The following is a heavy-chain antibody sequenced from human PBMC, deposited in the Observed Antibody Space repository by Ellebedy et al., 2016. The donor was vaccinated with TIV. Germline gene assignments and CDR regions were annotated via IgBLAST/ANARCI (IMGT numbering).Heavy chain of an antibody. CDR1: GGSISSYY. CDR2: IYYSGST. D-gene: IGHD2-15*01. CDR3: ARAATPSTPVDY. Sequence: GSLRLSXTVSGGSISSYYWSWIRQPPGKGLEWIGYIYYSGSTNYNPSLKSRVTISVDTSKNQFSLKLSSVTAAGTAVYYCARAATPSTPVDYWGQGTLVTVSS. V-gene: IGHV4-59*01. J-gene: IGHJ4*02.